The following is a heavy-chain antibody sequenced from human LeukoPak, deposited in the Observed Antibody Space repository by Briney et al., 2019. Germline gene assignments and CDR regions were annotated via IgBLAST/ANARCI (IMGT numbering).Heavy chain of an antibody. V-gene: IGHV3-7*01. CDR2: IKQDGSEK. CDR3: ARDWGVATPYFDY. D-gene: IGHD2-15*01. J-gene: IGHJ4*02. Sequence: GGSLRLSCAASGFTFSSYWMSWVRQAPGKGLEWVANIKQDGSEKYYVDSVKGRFTISRDNAKNSLYLQMNSLRAEDTAVYYCARDWGVATPYFDYWGQGTLVTVSS. CDR1: GFTFSSYW.